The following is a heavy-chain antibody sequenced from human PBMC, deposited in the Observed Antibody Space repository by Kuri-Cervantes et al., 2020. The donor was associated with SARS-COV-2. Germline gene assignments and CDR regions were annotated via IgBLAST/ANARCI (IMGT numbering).Heavy chain of an antibody. Sequence: ASVKVSCKASGYTFTGYYMHWVRQAPGQGLEWMGRINPNSGGTNYAQKFQGRVTMTRDTSISTAYMELSRLRSDDTAVYYCAQLQLGDYYDSSGYPDAFDIWGQGTMVTVSS. CDR1: GYTFTGYY. D-gene: IGHD3-22*01. CDR3: AQLQLGDYYDSSGYPDAFDI. V-gene: IGHV1-2*06. J-gene: IGHJ3*02. CDR2: INPNSGGT.